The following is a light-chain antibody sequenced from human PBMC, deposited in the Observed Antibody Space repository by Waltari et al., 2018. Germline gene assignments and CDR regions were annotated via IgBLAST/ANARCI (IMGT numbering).Light chain of an antibody. Sequence: EIVLTQSPATLSLSPGERATVSCRASQSVGRHLALYQQKPGQAPRLLIYDASDRAADTPARFSGSGSGTDFTLTISSLEPEDFVVYYCQQRSTWPSVTFGGGTKVEIK. J-gene: IGKJ4*01. V-gene: IGKV3-11*01. CDR2: DAS. CDR3: QQRSTWPSVT. CDR1: QSVGRH.